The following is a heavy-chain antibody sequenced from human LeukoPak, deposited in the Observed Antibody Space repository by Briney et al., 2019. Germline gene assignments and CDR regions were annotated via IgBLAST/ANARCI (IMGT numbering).Heavy chain of an antibody. CDR3: ARDPVSSDVYNGMDV. D-gene: IGHD1-14*01. CDR1: GFTFSSYS. Sequence: GGSLRLSCAASGFTFSSYSMNWVRQAPGRGLEWVSSISSSSSSYIYYADSVKGRFTISRDNAKNSLYLQMNSLRAEDTAVYYCARDPVSSDVYNGMDVWGQGTTVTVSS. CDR2: ISSSSSSYI. J-gene: IGHJ6*02. V-gene: IGHV3-21*01.